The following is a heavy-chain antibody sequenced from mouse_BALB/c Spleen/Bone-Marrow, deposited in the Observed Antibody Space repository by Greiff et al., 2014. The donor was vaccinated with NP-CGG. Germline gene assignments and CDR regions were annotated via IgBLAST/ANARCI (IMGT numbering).Heavy chain of an antibody. Sequence: EVNLVESGGGLVQPGGSLRLSCATSGFTFTDYYMSWVRQPPGKALEWLGFIRNKAKGYTTEYSASVKGRFTISRDNSQSILHLQMNTLRTEDSATYYCARDINYDIYWYFDVWGAGTTVTVSS. D-gene: IGHD2-4*01. CDR3: ARDINYDIYWYFDV. CDR1: GFTFTDYY. J-gene: IGHJ1*01. V-gene: IGHV7-3*02. CDR2: IRNKAKGYTT.